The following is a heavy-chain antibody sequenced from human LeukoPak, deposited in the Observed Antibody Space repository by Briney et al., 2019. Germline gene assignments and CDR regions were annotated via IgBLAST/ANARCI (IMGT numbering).Heavy chain of an antibody. J-gene: IGHJ5*02. Sequence: SETLSLTCTVSVGSISSSSYYWGWIRQPPGKGLEWIGSIYYSGSTYYNPSLKSRVTISVDTSKNQFSLKLSSVTAADTAVYYCARDPIIVVPPTTNWFDPWGQGTLVTVSS. CDR1: VGSISSSSYY. CDR2: IYYSGST. CDR3: ARDPIIVVPPTTNWFDP. V-gene: IGHV4-39*07. D-gene: IGHD2-2*01.